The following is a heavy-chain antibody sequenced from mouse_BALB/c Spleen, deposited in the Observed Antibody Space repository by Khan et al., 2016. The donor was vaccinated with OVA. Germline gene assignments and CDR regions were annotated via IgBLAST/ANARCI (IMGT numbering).Heavy chain of an antibody. Sequence: VQLQESGAELVRPGVSVKISCKGSGYTFTDFTLHWVKQSHAMSLEWIGVISTYYGVATYNQRFKDKATMTVDKSSNTAYMELARLTSEDSAIYYCTRGGGGNRFAYWGQGTLVTVSA. J-gene: IGHJ3*01. CDR2: ISTYYGVA. CDR1: GYTFTDFT. V-gene: IGHV1S137*01. CDR3: TRGGGGNRFAY.